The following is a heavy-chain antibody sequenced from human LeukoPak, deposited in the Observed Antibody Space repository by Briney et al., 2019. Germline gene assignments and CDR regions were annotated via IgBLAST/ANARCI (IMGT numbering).Heavy chain of an antibody. Sequence: GGSLRLSCAASGFTFSSYWMSWVRQAPGKGLEWVANIMQDGSEKYYVDSVKGRFTISRDSAKNSLYLQMNSLRAEDTAVYYCARANYGDYVGYWGQGTLVTVSS. D-gene: IGHD4-17*01. J-gene: IGHJ4*02. V-gene: IGHV3-7*03. CDR3: ARANYGDYVGY. CDR1: GFTFSSYW. CDR2: IMQDGSEK.